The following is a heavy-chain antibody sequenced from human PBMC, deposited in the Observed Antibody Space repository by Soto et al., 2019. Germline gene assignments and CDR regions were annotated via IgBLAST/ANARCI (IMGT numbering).Heavy chain of an antibody. CDR3: TTGPHYYDSSGYPITYIRVHY. V-gene: IGHV3-15*07. CDR1: GFSFSRAW. J-gene: IGHJ4*02. CDR2: IKSKTDGGTT. D-gene: IGHD3-22*01. Sequence: GGSLRLSCAASGFSFSRAWMNWVRQAPGKGLEWVGHIKSKTDGGTTDYAAPVKGRFTISRDDSKNTLYLQMNSLKTEDTAVYYCTTGPHYYDSSGYPITYIRVHYWGQGTLVTVSS.